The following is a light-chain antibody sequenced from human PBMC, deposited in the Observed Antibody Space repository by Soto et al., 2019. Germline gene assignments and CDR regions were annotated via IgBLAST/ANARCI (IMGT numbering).Light chain of an antibody. V-gene: IGKV1-5*01. CDR2: DAS. Sequence: DIQMTQSPSTLSASVGDRVTITCRASQSISSWLAWYQQKPGKAPKLLIYDASSLQSGVPSRFSGSGSGTEFTLTISSLQPDDFATYICQQYNSYPHACGGGTKVDIK. J-gene: IGKJ4*01. CDR1: QSISSW. CDR3: QQYNSYPHA.